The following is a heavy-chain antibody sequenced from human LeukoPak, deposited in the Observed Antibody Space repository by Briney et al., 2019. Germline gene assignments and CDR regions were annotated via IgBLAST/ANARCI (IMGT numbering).Heavy chain of an antibody. CDR1: GYTFTSYY. V-gene: IGHV1-46*01. D-gene: IGHD4-23*01. Sequence: ASVKVSCKASGYTFTSYYMHWVRQAPGQGLEWMGIINPSGGRSSYAQKFQGRVTMTRDTSTSTVYMELSSLRSDNTAVYYCARDLYGGTSATFDYWGQGTLVTVSS. CDR2: INPSGGRS. CDR3: ARDLYGGTSATFDY. J-gene: IGHJ4*02.